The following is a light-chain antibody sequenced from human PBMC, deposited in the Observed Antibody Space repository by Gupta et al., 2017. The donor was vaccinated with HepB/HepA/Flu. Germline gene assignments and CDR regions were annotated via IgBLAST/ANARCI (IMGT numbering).Light chain of an antibody. CDR3: QQDNNWPPIT. J-gene: IGKJ4*01. CDR2: GAS. CDR1: QRVSSN. Sequence: EIVMTPSPATLSVSPGERATLSCRASQRVSSNLAWYKQKPGQAPRLLIYGASTRDTGIPARFSGSGDGKDLTLTISSRQSEDFAGYYCQQDNNWPPITFGRGTKVEIK. V-gene: IGKV3-15*01.